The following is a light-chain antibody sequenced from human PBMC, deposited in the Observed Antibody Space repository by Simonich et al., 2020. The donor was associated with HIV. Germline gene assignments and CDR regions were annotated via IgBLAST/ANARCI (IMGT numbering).Light chain of an antibody. V-gene: IGLV2-23*01. CDR2: EGN. CDR3: CSYAGSSTWV. Sequence: QSALTQPASVSGSPGQSITISCTGTSSDVGSYNLVSWYQQHPGKAPKLMIYEGNKRPSGVSNRCSGSKSGNTASLTISGLQAEDEADYYCCSYAGSSTWVFGGGTKLTVL. J-gene: IGLJ3*02. CDR1: SSDVGSYNL.